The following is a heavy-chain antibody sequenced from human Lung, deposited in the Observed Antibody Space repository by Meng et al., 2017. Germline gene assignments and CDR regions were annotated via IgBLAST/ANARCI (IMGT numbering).Heavy chain of an antibody. Sequence: VASGGGVIQLWRSLTRSCAASGFTLSRNAMHWVRQAPGKELEWVAAISYDGSNQHYADSVKGRFTISRDNSENTLYLQMNSLRAEDTAVYYCARNNYGDYYFDYWGQGTLVTVFS. CDR1: GFTLSRNA. J-gene: IGHJ4*02. V-gene: IGHV3-30*01. D-gene: IGHD4-17*01. CDR3: ARNNYGDYYFDY. CDR2: ISYDGSNQ.